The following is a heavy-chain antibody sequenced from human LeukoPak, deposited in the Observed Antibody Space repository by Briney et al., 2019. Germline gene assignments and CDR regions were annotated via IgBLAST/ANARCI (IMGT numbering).Heavy chain of an antibody. Sequence: PGGSLRLSCAASGFMFSTYWMGWVRQAPGKGLEWVANIKEDGGETYYVDSVKGRFTVSRDNAKNSLYLQMNNLRADDTAVYYCARHGFYNFDFWGQGTLVTVSS. CDR3: ARHGFYNFDF. CDR1: GFMFSTYW. J-gene: IGHJ4*02. V-gene: IGHV3-7*05. CDR2: IKEDGGET. D-gene: IGHD3-10*01.